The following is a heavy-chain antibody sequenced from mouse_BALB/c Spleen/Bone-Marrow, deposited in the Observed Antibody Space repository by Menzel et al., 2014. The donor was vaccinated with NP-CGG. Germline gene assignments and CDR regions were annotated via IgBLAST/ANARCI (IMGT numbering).Heavy chain of an antibody. CDR1: GFTFSSYT. J-gene: IGHJ3*01. V-gene: IGHV5-6-4*01. CDR3: TRDYGNYALFAY. Sequence: EVKLVESGGGLVKPGGSLKLSCAASGFTFSSYTLSWVRQTPEKRLKWVATISSGGLYTYYPDSVKGRFTISRDNAKNTLYLQMSSLKSEDTAMYYCTRDYGNYALFAYWGQGTLVTVSA. CDR2: ISSGGLYT. D-gene: IGHD2-1*01.